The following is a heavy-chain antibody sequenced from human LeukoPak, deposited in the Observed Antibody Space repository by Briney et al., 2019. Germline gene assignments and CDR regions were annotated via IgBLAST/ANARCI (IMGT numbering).Heavy chain of an antibody. D-gene: IGHD4-17*01. CDR1: GYTFTDYY. J-gene: IGHJ1*01. Sequence: GATVKISCKVSGYTFTDYYMHWVQQAPGKGLEWMGLVDPEDVETIYAEKFQGRVTITADTSTDTAYMELSSLRSEDTAVYYCATADPYDYGDYVHQHWGQGTLVTVSS. CDR3: ATADPYDYGDYVHQH. V-gene: IGHV1-69-2*01. CDR2: VDPEDVET.